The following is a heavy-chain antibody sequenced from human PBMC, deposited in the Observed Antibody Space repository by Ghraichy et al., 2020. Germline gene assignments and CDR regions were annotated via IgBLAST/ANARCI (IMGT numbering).Heavy chain of an antibody. Sequence: ASVKVSCKASGYTFTSYDINWVRQATGQGLEWMGWMNPNSGNTGYAQKFQGRVTMTRNTSISTAYMELSSLRSEDTAVYYCARGGSSSWLHYYYYGMDVWGQGTTVTVSS. CDR1: GYTFTSYD. CDR2: MNPNSGNT. J-gene: IGHJ6*02. V-gene: IGHV1-8*01. D-gene: IGHD6-13*01. CDR3: ARGGSSSWLHYYYYGMDV.